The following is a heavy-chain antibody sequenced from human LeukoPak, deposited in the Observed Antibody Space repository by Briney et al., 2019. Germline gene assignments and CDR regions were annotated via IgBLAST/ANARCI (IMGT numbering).Heavy chain of an antibody. V-gene: IGHV1-18*01. CDR2: ISAYNGNT. J-gene: IGHJ3*01. Sequence: ASVKVSCKASGYTFTSYGISWVRQAPGQGLEWMGWISAYNGNTNYAQKLQGRVTMTTDTSTSTAYIELRSLRSDDTAVYYCASVKYYDFWSGYFDPWGQGTMVTVSS. CDR1: GYTFTSYG. CDR3: ASVKYYDFWSGYFDP. D-gene: IGHD3-3*01.